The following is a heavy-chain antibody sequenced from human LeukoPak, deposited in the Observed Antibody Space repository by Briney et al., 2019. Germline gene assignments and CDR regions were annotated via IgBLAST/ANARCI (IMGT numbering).Heavy chain of an antibody. CDR3: AKPQGDIVVVPAALEHYYGMDV. CDR2: ITTNGGST. CDR1: GFTFSRYA. V-gene: IGHV3-64*04. J-gene: IGHJ6*02. Sequence: GGSLRLSCSASGFTFSRYAMHWVRQAPGKGLEFVSAITTNGGSTNYADSVKGRFTISRDNSKNTLYLQMNSLRAEDTAVYYCAKPQGDIVVVPAALEHYYGMDVWGQGTTVTVSS. D-gene: IGHD2-2*01.